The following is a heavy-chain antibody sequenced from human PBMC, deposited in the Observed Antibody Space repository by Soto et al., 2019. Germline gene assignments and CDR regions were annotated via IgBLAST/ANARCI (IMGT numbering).Heavy chain of an antibody. Sequence: GGSLRLSCAASGFTFSSYAMHWVRQAPGKGLEWVAVISYDGSNKYYADSVKGRFTISRDNSKNTLYLQMNSLRAEDTAVYYCARELLAAAGTYYYYGMDVWGQGTTVTVSS. J-gene: IGHJ6*02. CDR3: ARELLAAAGTYYYYGMDV. CDR1: GFTFSSYA. V-gene: IGHV3-30-3*01. CDR2: ISYDGSNK. D-gene: IGHD6-13*01.